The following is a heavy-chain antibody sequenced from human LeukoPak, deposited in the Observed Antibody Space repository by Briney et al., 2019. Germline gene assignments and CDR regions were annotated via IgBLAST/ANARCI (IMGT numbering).Heavy chain of an antibody. J-gene: IGHJ4*02. Sequence: SETLSLTCAVYGGSFSGYYWSWIRQPPGKGLEWIGEINHSGSTNYNPSLKSRVTISVDTSKNQFSLKLNSVTAADTAVYYCAREYGDFDYWGQGTLVTVSS. CDR1: GGSFSGYY. V-gene: IGHV4-34*01. D-gene: IGHD4-17*01. CDR3: AREYGDFDY. CDR2: INHSGST.